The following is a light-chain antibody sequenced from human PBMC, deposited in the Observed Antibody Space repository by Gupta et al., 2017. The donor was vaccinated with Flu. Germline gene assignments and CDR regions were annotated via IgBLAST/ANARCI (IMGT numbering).Light chain of an antibody. Sequence: SPASLSVSKGERATLSCRDSQRVSSLLEWYQQKPGQTPRHIIYAASNRALGIAARFSGSGSWTDFTLTSSRLQCEDFEVYYRQHHNSWRAFGWGTKVEI. V-gene: IGKV3-15*01. CDR1: QRVSSL. CDR3: QHHNSWRA. CDR2: AAS. J-gene: IGKJ4*02.